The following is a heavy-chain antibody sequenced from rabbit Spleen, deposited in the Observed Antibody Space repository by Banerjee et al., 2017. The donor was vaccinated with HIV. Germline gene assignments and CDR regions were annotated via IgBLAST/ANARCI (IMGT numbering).Heavy chain of an antibody. J-gene: IGHJ4*01. CDR2: IATGSGTT. D-gene: IGHD2-1*01. V-gene: IGHV1S45*01. CDR1: GFSFSSQQY. Sequence: QEQLEESGGDLVKPEGSLTLTCTASGFSFSSQQYMCWVRQAPGKGLEWIACIATGSGTTHYASWAKGRVTISKTSSTTVTLQMTSLTVADTATYFCARDQAGDADYGPYYLNLWGPGTLVTVS. CDR3: ARDQAGDADYGPYYLNL.